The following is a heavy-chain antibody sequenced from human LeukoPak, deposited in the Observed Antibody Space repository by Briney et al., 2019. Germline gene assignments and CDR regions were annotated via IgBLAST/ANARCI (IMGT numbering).Heavy chain of an antibody. D-gene: IGHD3-16*01. V-gene: IGHV4-34*01. Sequence: NPSETLSLTCAVYGGSFSGYYWSWIRQPPGKGLEWIGEINHSGSTNYNPSLKSRVTISVDTSKNQFSLKLSSVTAADTAVYYCARVRRYDYVWGSPWHAFDIWGQGTMVTVSS. CDR3: ARVRRYDYVWGSPWHAFDI. CDR2: INHSGST. CDR1: GGSFSGYY. J-gene: IGHJ3*02.